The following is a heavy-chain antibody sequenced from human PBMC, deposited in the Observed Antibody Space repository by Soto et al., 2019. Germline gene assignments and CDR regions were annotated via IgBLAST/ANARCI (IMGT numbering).Heavy chain of an antibody. CDR3: ATSKRGVSNGPTTD. J-gene: IGHJ4*02. V-gene: IGHV3-74*01. Sequence: EVQLVESGGALVQPGGSLRLSCAASGFTFSNYWMHWFRQAPGKGLVWISRMNSDGSNTVYADAVKGRFTISRDNAKNTLYLQMNSLRVEDTAEYYCATSKRGVSNGPTTDWGQGSLVTVSS. CDR2: MNSDGSNT. D-gene: IGHD1-26*01. CDR1: GFTFSNYW.